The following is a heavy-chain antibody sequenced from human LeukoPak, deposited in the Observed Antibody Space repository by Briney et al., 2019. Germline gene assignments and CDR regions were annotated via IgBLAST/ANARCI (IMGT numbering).Heavy chain of an antibody. D-gene: IGHD1-14*01. J-gene: IGHJ5*02. V-gene: IGHV3-23*01. CDR3: AKKYNTGLDP. CDR1: GFTFSSYG. Sequence: GGSLRLSCAASGFTFSSYGMSWVRQAPGKGLEWVSDISGSGASTYYADSVKGRFTISRDNSKNTLYLQMNSLRAEDTAVYYCAKKYNTGLDPWGQGTLVTVSS. CDR2: ISGSGAST.